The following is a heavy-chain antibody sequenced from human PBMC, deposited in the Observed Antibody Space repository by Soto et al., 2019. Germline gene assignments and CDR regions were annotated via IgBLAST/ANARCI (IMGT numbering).Heavy chain of an antibody. D-gene: IGHD2-15*01. CDR2: INQDGSEK. CDR3: ASRYLEHCFNSSCSAPNDY. J-gene: IGHJ4*02. Sequence: GGSLRLSCAASGFIFSSFWMSWVRQAPGKGLEWVANINQDGSEKYYVDSVKGRFTISRDNAKNSLYLQMNSLRAEDTAVYYCASRYLEHCFNSSCSAPNDYWGQGALVTVSS. CDR1: GFIFSSFW. V-gene: IGHV3-7*05.